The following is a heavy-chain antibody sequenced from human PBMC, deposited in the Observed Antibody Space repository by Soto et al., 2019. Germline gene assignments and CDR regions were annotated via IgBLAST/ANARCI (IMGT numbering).Heavy chain of an antibody. D-gene: IGHD2-2*01. CDR3: ARDHCSSTSCHRGSAFDI. CDR2: INSDGSST. V-gene: IGHV3-74*01. CDR1: GFTFSSYW. Sequence: EVQLVESGGGLVQPGGSLRLSCAASGFTFSSYWMHWVRQAPGKGLVWVSRINSDGSSTSYADSVKGRFTISRDNAKNTLYLQMNILRAEDTAVYYCARDHCSSTSCHRGSAFDIWGQGTMVTVSS. J-gene: IGHJ3*02.